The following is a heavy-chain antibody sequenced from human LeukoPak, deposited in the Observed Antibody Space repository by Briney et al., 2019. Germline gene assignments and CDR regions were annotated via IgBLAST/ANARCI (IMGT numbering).Heavy chain of an antibody. Sequence: ASVRVSCKASGYTFTTYGIIWVRQAPGQGLEWMGWISTYNAKTKYAQNLQGRVAMTTDTTTSTVYMELRSLTSDDTAVYYCARDTGSNFFDPWGQGTLVTVAS. J-gene: IGHJ5*02. CDR2: ISTYNAKT. D-gene: IGHD1-26*01. CDR1: GYTFTTYG. CDR3: ARDTGSNFFDP. V-gene: IGHV1-18*01.